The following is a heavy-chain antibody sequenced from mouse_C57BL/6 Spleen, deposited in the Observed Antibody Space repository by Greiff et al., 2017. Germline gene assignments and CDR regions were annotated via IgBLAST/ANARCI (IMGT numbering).Heavy chain of an antibody. CDR1: GYAFSSSW. V-gene: IGHV1-82*01. Sequence: QVQLQQSGPELVKPGASVKISCKASGYAFSSSWMNWVKQRPGKGLEWIGRIYPGDGDTNYNGKFKGKATLTADKSSSTAYMQLSSLTSEDSAVYFCAKGDSSGLYYAMDYWGQGTSVTVSS. J-gene: IGHJ4*01. CDR3: AKGDSSGLYYAMDY. CDR2: IYPGDGDT. D-gene: IGHD3-2*02.